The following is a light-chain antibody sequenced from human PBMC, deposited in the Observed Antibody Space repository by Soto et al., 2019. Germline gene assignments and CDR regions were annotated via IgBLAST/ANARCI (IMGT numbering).Light chain of an antibody. CDR3: SLFAGNNNLV. CDR1: SSDVGGYNY. CDR2: EVS. V-gene: IGLV2-8*01. J-gene: IGLJ2*01. Sequence: QSALTQPPSASGSPGQSVTISCTGTSSDVGGYNYVSWYQQHPGKAPKLMISEVSKRPSGVPDRFSVSKSGNTASLTVSGLQAEDEADYYCSLFAGNNNLVFGGGTKLTVL.